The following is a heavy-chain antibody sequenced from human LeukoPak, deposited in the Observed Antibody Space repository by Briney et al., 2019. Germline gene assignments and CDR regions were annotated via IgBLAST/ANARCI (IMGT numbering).Heavy chain of an antibody. CDR1: GFTFSTYA. Sequence: PGRSLRLSCAASGFTFSTYAIHWVRQAPGKGLEWVAVISFDGVNTFYADSVKGRFTISRDNAKNSLYLQMGSLRAEDTAVYYCARVYCSSTSCPNWFDPWGQGTLVTVSS. D-gene: IGHD2-2*01. V-gene: IGHV3-30*04. CDR3: ARVYCSSTSCPNWFDP. CDR2: ISFDGVNT. J-gene: IGHJ5*02.